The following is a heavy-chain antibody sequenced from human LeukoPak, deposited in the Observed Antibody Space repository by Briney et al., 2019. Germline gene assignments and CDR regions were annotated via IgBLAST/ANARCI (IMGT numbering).Heavy chain of an antibody. Sequence: SVKVSCKASGGTFSSYAISWVRQAPGQGLEWMGRIIPILGIANYAQKFQGRVTITADKSTSTAYMELSSLRSEDTAVYYCARFPPSRIVGATTADAFDIWGQGTMVTVSS. CDR3: ARFPPSRIVGATTADAFDI. CDR2: IIPILGIA. CDR1: GGTFSSYA. V-gene: IGHV1-69*04. D-gene: IGHD1-26*01. J-gene: IGHJ3*02.